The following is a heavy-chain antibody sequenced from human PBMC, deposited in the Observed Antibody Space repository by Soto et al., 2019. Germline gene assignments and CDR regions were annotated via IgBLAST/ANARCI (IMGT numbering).Heavy chain of an antibody. CDR2: IYYIGST. CDR1: GGSISRGDYY. D-gene: IGHD5-18*01. J-gene: IGHJ6*02. V-gene: IGHV4-30-4*01. CDR3: ASASPVVTDV. Sequence: QVQLQESGPGLVKPSQTLSLTCTVSGGSISRGDYYWSWIRQPPGKGLEWIGYIYYIGSTYYNPPLKSRVTISVDTSKTQFSLKLSSVTAADTAVYYCASASPVVTDVWGQGTTVTVSS.